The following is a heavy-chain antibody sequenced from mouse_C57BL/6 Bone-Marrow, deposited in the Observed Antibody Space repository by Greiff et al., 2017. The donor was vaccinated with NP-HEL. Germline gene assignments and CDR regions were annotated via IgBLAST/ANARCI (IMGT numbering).Heavy chain of an antibody. V-gene: IGHV1-69*01. J-gene: IGHJ3*01. CDR2: IDPSDSYT. Sequence: QVQLQQPGAELVMPGASVKLSCKASGYTFTSYWMHWVKQRPGQGLEWIGEIDPSDSYTNYNQKFKGKSTLTVDKSSSTAYMQLSSLTSEDSAVYYCARGENDFPWFAYWGQGTLVTVSA. CDR3: ARGENDFPWFAY. CDR1: GYTFTSYW. D-gene: IGHD2-4*01.